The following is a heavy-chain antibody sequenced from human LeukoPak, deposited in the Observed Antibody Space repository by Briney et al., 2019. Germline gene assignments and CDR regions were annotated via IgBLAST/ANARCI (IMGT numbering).Heavy chain of an antibody. CDR3: ARRAGRGSGSTIYYGMDV. V-gene: IGHV4-34*01. J-gene: IGHJ6*02. D-gene: IGHD3-10*01. CDR2: SNLSGRT. CDR1: DESFTDHY. Sequence: SETLSLTCDVYDESFTDHYWGWVRQPPGKGLEWIGESNLSGRTKYNPSLRSRVTISIDMSTKYLSLKLSSVTAADTAVYYCARRAGRGSGSTIYYGMDVWGQGTTVTVSS.